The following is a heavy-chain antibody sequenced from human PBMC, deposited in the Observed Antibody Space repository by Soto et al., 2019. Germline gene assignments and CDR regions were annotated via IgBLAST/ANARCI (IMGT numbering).Heavy chain of an antibody. V-gene: IGHV1-2*04. Sequence: ASVKVSCKASGYTFTSYGISWVRQAPGQGLEWMGWINPNSGGTNYAQKFQGWVTMTRDTSISTAYMELSRLRSDDTAVYYCARERVRYYYGMDVWGQGTTVTVSS. J-gene: IGHJ6*02. CDR3: ARERVRYYYGMDV. CDR2: INPNSGGT. CDR1: GYTFTSYG. D-gene: IGHD1-1*01.